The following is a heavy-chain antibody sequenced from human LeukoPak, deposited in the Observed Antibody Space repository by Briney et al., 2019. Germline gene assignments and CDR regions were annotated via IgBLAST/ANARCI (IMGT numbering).Heavy chain of an antibody. CDR1: GFSLSGGHF. Sequence: SETLSLTCSVSGFSLSGGHFWGWIRQSPGKGLEWIGSVSHSASTYYNPSLKSRVTMSIDTSKNQFSLKLSSVTAADTAVYYCARVVAGTPYFDYWGQGTLVTVSS. CDR2: VSHSAST. D-gene: IGHD6-19*01. CDR3: ARVVAGTPYFDY. V-gene: IGHV4-38-2*02. J-gene: IGHJ4*02.